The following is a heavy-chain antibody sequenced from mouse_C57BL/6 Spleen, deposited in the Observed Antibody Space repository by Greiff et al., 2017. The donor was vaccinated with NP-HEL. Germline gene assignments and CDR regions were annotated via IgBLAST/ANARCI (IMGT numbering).Heavy chain of an antibody. V-gene: IGHV14-4*01. J-gene: IGHJ2*01. Sequence: VQLQQSGAELVRPGASVKLSCTASGFNIKDDYMHWVKQRPEQGLEWIGWIDPENGDTEYASKFQGKATITADTSSNTAYLQLSSLTSEDTAVYYCTTGDYCGSSYAYWGQGTTLTVSS. CDR1: GFNIKDDY. CDR3: TTGDYCGSSYAY. D-gene: IGHD1-1*01. CDR2: IDPENGDT.